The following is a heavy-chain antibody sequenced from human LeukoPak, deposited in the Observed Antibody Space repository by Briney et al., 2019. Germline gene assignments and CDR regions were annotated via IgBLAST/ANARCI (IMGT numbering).Heavy chain of an antibody. CDR3: AKGRDGYSPFDY. J-gene: IGHJ4*02. Sequence: GGSLRLSCAASGFTFSSYGMHWVRQAPGKGLECVAFLWHDGNNKNYADSVKGRFTISRDNSKNTLYPQMNSLRPEDAAVYYCAKGRDGYSPFDYWGQGTLVTVSS. CDR2: LWHDGNNK. CDR1: GFTFSSYG. V-gene: IGHV3-30*02. D-gene: IGHD5-24*01.